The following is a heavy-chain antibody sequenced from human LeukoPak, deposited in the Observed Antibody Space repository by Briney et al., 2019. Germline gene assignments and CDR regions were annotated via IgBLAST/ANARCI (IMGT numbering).Heavy chain of an antibody. CDR1: GGSFSGYY. D-gene: IGHD5-24*01. V-gene: IGHV4-34*01. CDR2: INHSGST. CDR3: ATEMATAIDY. J-gene: IGHJ4*02. Sequence: SETLSLTCAVYGGSFSGYYWSWIRQPPGKGLEWIGEINHSGSTNYNPYLKSRVTISVDTSKNQFSLKLSSVTAADTAVYYCATEMATAIDYWGQGTLVTVSS.